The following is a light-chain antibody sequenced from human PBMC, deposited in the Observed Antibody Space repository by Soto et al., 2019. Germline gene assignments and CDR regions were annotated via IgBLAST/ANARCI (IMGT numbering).Light chain of an antibody. Sequence: EIVLTQSPGTLSLSPGERATLSCRASQSVSSSYLAWYQQKPGQAPRLLIYGASSRATGIPERFSGSGTGTDFTLTISRLEPEDFVVYYCQQYGSSRTFGQGTKVDIQ. V-gene: IGKV3-20*01. CDR3: QQYGSSRT. CDR1: QSVSSSY. J-gene: IGKJ1*01. CDR2: GAS.